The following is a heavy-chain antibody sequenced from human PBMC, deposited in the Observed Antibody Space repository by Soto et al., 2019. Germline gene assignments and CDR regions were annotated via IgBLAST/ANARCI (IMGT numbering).Heavy chain of an antibody. CDR2: VNPSGGST. CDR1: GYIFTAYS. Sequence: QVQLVQSGAEVKKPGASVKVSCKASGYIFTAYSMHWVRQAPGQGLEWMGVVNPSGGSTNYAQKFQGRITMTRDTSISTAYMELSRLRSDDTAVYYCARDLYNWNDVAFDYWGQGTLVTVSS. J-gene: IGHJ4*02. V-gene: IGHV1-46*01. CDR3: ARDLYNWNDVAFDY. D-gene: IGHD1-20*01.